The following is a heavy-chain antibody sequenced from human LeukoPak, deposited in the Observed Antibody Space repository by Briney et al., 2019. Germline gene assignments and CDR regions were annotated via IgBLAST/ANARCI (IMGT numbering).Heavy chain of an antibody. CDR2: IYYSGST. V-gene: IGHV4-39*07. J-gene: IGHJ4*02. CDR1: GGSISSSSYY. Sequence: SETLSLTCTVSGGSISSSSYYWGWIRQPPGKGLEWIGSIYYSGSTYYIPSLKSRVTISVDTSKNQFSLKLSSVTAADTAVYYCAFDSSGYYYFDYWGQGTLVTVSS. D-gene: IGHD3-22*01. CDR3: AFDSSGYYYFDY.